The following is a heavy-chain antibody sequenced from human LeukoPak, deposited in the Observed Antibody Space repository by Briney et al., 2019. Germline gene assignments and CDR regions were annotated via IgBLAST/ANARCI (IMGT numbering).Heavy chain of an antibody. CDR1: GFTFSNAW. CDR3: IPYYDSSGYRQYYFDY. V-gene: IGHV3-15*01. Sequence: GGSLRLSCAASGFTFSNAWMSWVLQAPGKGLEWVGRIKSKTDGGTTDYAAPVKGRFTISRDDSKNTLYLQMNSLKTEDTAVYYCIPYYDSSGYRQYYFDYWGQGTLVTVSS. CDR2: IKSKTDGGTT. D-gene: IGHD3-22*01. J-gene: IGHJ4*02.